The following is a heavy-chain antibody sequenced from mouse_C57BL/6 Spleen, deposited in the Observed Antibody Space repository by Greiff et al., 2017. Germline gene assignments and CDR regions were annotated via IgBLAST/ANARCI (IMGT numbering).Heavy chain of an antibody. Sequence: LVESGAELVRPGASVTLSCKASGYTFTDYEMHWVKQTPVHGLEWIGAIDPETGGTAYNQKFKGKAILTADKSSSTAYMELRSLTSEDSAVYYCTRWGNYGDYWGQGTTLTVSS. J-gene: IGHJ2*01. CDR1: GYTFTDYE. CDR2: IDPETGGT. CDR3: TRWGNYGDY. D-gene: IGHD2-1*01. V-gene: IGHV1-15*01.